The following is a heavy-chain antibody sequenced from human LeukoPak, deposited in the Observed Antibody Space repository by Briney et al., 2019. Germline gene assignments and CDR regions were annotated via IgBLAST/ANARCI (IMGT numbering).Heavy chain of an antibody. V-gene: IGHV4-39*07. D-gene: IGHD3-10*01. CDR3: ARGFGDWGLSWFDP. J-gene: IGHJ5*02. CDR1: GGSISSSSYY. CDR2: IYYIGST. Sequence: SETLSLTCTVSGGSISSSSYYWGWVRQPPGKGLEWIGCIYYIGSTHYNPSLKSRVTISVDTSKNQFSLKLTSVTAADTVVYYCARGFGDWGLSWFDPWGQGTLVTVSS.